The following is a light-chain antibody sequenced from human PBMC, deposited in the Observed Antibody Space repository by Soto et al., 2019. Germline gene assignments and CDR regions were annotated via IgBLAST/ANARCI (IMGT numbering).Light chain of an antibody. V-gene: IGKV1-9*01. CDR2: AAS. CDR3: QQLNTYALT. J-gene: IGKJ4*01. Sequence: IQLTQSPSSLSASVGDRVTITCRASEGVRNYLAWYQQKPGKGPKLLIYAASTLQSGVPSRFSGSGSGTDFTLTISSLQPEDFATYYCQQLNTYALTFGGGTKVEIK. CDR1: EGVRNY.